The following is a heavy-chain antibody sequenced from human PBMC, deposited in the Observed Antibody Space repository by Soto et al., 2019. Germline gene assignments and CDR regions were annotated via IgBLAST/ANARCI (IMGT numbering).Heavy chain of an antibody. CDR2: ISAYNGNT. Sequence: GASVKVSCKASGYTFTRYGISWVRQAPGQGLEWMGWISAYNGNTNYAQKLQGRVTMTTDTSTSTAYMELRSLRSDDTAVYYCARDGVPSDYYGSGAPGYYYYGMDVWGQGTTVTVSS. J-gene: IGHJ6*02. CDR1: GYTFTRYG. D-gene: IGHD3-10*01. V-gene: IGHV1-18*01. CDR3: ARDGVPSDYYGSGAPGYYYYGMDV.